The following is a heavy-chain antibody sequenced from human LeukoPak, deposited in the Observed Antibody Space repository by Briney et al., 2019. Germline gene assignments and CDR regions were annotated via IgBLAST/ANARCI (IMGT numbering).Heavy chain of an antibody. CDR2: IYSGGST. V-gene: IGHV3-53*01. Sequence: GGSLRLSCAASGFTVSSNYMSWVRQAPGKGLEWVSVIYSGGSTYYADSVKGRFTISRDNSKNTLYLQMSSLRAEDTAVYYCAREGAVAGLDYWGQGTLVTVSS. CDR1: GFTVSSNY. J-gene: IGHJ4*02. D-gene: IGHD6-19*01. CDR3: AREGAVAGLDY.